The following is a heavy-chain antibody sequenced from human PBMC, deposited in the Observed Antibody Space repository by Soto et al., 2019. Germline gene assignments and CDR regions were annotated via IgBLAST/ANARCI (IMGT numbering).Heavy chain of an antibody. CDR1: GLTVSSNH. D-gene: IGHD1-26*01. Sequence: EVQLVESGGDLIQPGGSLRLSCEVSGLTVSSNHMSWARQAPGKGLEWVSVIYSSGNTFYADSVKGRFTISRDNSKNTLYLQMNRLGAEDTATYYCARVIRGSYDYWGQGTLVTVSS. CDR3: ARVIRGSYDY. V-gene: IGHV3-53*01. CDR2: IYSSGNT. J-gene: IGHJ4*02.